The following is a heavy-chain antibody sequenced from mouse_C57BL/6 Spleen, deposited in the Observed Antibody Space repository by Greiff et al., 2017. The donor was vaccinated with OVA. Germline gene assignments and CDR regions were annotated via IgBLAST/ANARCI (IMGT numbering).Heavy chain of an antibody. J-gene: IGHJ4*01. CDR1: GFSFNTYA. CDR2: IRSKGNNYAT. Sequence: EVKVVESGGGLVQPKGSLKLSCAASGFSFNTYAMNWVRQAPGQGLEWVGRIRSKGNNYATYYADSVKDRFTISRDDSESMLYLQMNNLKTEDTAMYYWVRQGEYDIREGYAMDYWGQGTSVTVSS. V-gene: IGHV10-1*01. CDR3: VRQGEYDIREGYAMDY. D-gene: IGHD2-4*01.